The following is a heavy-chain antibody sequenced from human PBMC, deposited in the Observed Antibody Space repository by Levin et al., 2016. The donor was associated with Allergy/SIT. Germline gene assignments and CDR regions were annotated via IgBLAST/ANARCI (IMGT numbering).Heavy chain of an antibody. CDR2: IYYSGST. Sequence: SETLSLTCTVSGGSISSYYWSWIRQPPGKGLEWIGSIYYSGSTYYNPSLKSRVTISVDTSKNQFSLKLSSVTAADTAVYYCARPDPYYGDYVASLDIWGQGTMVTVSS. CDR3: ARPDPYYGDYVASLDI. D-gene: IGHD4-17*01. CDR1: GGSISSYY. J-gene: IGHJ3*02. V-gene: IGHV4-59*05.